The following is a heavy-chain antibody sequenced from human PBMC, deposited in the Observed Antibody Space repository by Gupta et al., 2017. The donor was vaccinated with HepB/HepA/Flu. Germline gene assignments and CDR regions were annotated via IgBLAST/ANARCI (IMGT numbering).Heavy chain of an antibody. D-gene: IGHD5-18*01. V-gene: IGHV3-48*01. CDR2: ISSSSSTM. Sequence: VQLVESGGGLVQPGGSLSLSCAASGFTFSSYSMNWVRQAPGKGLEWVSYISSSSSTMFYADSVKGRFTIARDNAKNSLYLQMNSLRAEDTAVYDCARDGYNYVSSPFEFGGQGTLVTVSS. CDR3: ARDGYNYVSSPFEF. CDR1: GFTFSSYS. J-gene: IGHJ4*02.